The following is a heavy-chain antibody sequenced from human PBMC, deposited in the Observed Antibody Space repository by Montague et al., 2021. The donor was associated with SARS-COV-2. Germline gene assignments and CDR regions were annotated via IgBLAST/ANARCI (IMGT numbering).Heavy chain of an antibody. D-gene: IGHD3-3*01. Sequence: SVKVSSKASGYRFSSYGISWVRQAPGQGLEWMGWISTYNGNTIYAQNFQGRLTMTRDTSTSTATMELKYLIPDDTAVYYCARAAGHDFWSDYYLNWFDPWGQGTLVTVSS. CDR1: GYRFSSYG. V-gene: IGHV1-18*01. CDR2: ISTYNGNT. CDR3: ARAAGHDFWSDYYLNWFDP. J-gene: IGHJ5*02.